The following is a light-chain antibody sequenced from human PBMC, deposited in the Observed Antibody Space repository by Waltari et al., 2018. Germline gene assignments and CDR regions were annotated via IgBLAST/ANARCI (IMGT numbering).Light chain of an antibody. J-gene: IGKJ2*01. CDR3: QQHDNLPYT. CDR2: DAS. Sequence: DIQMIHSPSSLSAPAGDRGTITCQASEDISKYLSWYQQKSRKAPKLLIYDASKLATGVPSRFSGSGSGTDFTFTISSLQPEDIATYYCQQHDNLPYTFGQGTNLEIK. CDR1: EDISKY. V-gene: IGKV1-33*01.